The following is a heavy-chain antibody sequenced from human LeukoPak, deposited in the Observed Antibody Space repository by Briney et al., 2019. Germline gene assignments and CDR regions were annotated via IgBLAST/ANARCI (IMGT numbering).Heavy chain of an antibody. D-gene: IGHD4-17*01. CDR2: ISGSGGST. CDR3: ARGGLRGYCDY. CDR1: GFTFSSYA. J-gene: IGHJ4*02. Sequence: GGSLRLSCAASGFTFSSYAMSWVRQAPGKGLEWVSAISGSGGSTYYADSVKGRFTISRDNSKNTLYLQINSLRAEDTAVYHCARGGLRGYCDYWGQGTLVTVSS. V-gene: IGHV3-23*01.